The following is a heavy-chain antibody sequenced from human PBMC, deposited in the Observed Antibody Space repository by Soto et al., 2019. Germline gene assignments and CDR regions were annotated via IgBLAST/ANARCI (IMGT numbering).Heavy chain of an antibody. J-gene: IGHJ4*02. CDR1: GDTFSSYA. CDR2: IIPIFGTA. V-gene: IGHV1-69*06. Sequence: SVKVSCKXSGDTFSSYAISWVRQAPGQGLEWMGGIIPIFGTANYAQKFKGRVTITADKSTSTAYMELISLRSEDTAMYYCARGWYYYDSSGYAFDYWGQGTQVTVSS. D-gene: IGHD3-22*01. CDR3: ARGWYYYDSSGYAFDY.